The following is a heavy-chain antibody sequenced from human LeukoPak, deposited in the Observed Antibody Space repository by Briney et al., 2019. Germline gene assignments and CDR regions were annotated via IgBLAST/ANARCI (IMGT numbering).Heavy chain of an antibody. D-gene: IGHD4/OR15-4a*01. J-gene: IGHJ4*02. CDR3: ASDLDYGEKSEDY. Sequence: GASVKVSCKASGFTFINYYMHWVRQAPGQGLEWLGIINLSGGSTHYPQKFQDRVTMTRDTSTSTVYMELSSLRSEDTAVYYCASDLDYGEKSEDYWGQGTLVTVSS. CDR2: INLSGGST. CDR1: GFTFINYY. V-gene: IGHV1-46*01.